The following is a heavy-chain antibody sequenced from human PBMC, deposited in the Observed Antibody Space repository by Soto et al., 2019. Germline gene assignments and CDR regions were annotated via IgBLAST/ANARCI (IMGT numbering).Heavy chain of an antibody. D-gene: IGHD6-19*01. CDR3: ARSGYSSGWYHWYFDF. Sequence: RASVKVSCKASGYTFTNYGIHWVRQAPGQSLEWMGWINAGNGNTRYSQKFQGRVTITRDTSASTAYMELSSLRSEDTAMYFCARSGYSSGWYHWYFDFWGRGTLVTVSS. V-gene: IGHV1-3*01. J-gene: IGHJ2*01. CDR1: GYTFTNYG. CDR2: INAGNGNT.